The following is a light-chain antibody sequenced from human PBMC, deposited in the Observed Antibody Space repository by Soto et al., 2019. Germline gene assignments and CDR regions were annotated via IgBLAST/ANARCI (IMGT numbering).Light chain of an antibody. CDR2: DAS. Sequence: IVVTQSPATLSLSPGEIATLSFRASQSVSSYLACYQQKPGQAPRLLIYDASKRATGIPARFSGSGFGTDYTLTISSLEPEDFAVYYCQQRSKWRTFGQGTKV. CDR1: QSVSSY. CDR3: QQRSKWRT. J-gene: IGKJ1*01. V-gene: IGKV3-11*01.